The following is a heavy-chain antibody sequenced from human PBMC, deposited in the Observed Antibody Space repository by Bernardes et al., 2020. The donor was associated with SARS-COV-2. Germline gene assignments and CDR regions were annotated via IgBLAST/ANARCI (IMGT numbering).Heavy chain of an antibody. CDR2: IYYSGST. CDR3: ARRPINRITIFGVVIMAAWFDP. D-gene: IGHD3-3*01. V-gene: IGHV4-39*01. CDR1: GGSISSISYY. J-gene: IGHJ5*02. Sequence: SETLSLTCTVSGGSISSISYYWGWILQPPGKGLEWIGSIYYSGSTYYNPSLKSRVTISVDTSKNQFSLKLSSVTAADTAVYYCARRPINRITIFGVVIMAAWFDPWGQGTLVTVSS.